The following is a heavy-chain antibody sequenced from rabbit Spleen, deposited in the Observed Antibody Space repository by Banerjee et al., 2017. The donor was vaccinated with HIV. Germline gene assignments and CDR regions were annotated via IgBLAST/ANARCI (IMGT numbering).Heavy chain of an antibody. V-gene: IGHV1S45*01. CDR1: GFSFSSSYY. Sequence: QEQLEESGGGLVNPGGTLTLTCTASGFSFSSSYYMCWVRQAPGKGLEWIACIDSSSGTTWYATWAKGRFTISKTSSTTVTLQMTSLTAADTATYFCARTFGDGGYAYASAWGQGTLVTVS. CDR3: ARTFGDGGYAYASA. D-gene: IGHD6-1*01. CDR2: IDSSSGTT. J-gene: IGHJ4*01.